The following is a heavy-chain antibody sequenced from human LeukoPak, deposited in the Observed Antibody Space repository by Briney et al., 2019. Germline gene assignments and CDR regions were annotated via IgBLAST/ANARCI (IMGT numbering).Heavy chain of an antibody. CDR1: GFTFSSYA. Sequence: PGGSLRLSCAASGFTFSSYAMSWVRQAPGKGLEWVSAISGSGGSTYYADSVKGRFTISRDNSKNTLYLQMNSLRAEDTAVYYCAKGMERTLKVDTAMERNYWGQGTLVTVSS. D-gene: IGHD5-18*01. CDR2: ISGSGGST. J-gene: IGHJ4*02. V-gene: IGHV3-23*01. CDR3: AKGMERTLKVDTAMERNY.